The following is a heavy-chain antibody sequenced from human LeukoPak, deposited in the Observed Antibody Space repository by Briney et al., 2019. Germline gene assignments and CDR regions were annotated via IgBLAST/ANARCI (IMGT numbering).Heavy chain of an antibody. CDR1: GFTFSSYA. CDR3: AKVRGAAPKMSYFDY. V-gene: IGHV3-23*01. J-gene: IGHJ4*02. Sequence: PGGSLRLSCAASGFTFSSYAMSWVRQAPGKGLEWVSAISGSGGSTYYADSVKGRFTISRDNSKNTLYLQMNSLRAEDTAVHYCAKVRGAAPKMSYFDYWGQGTLVTVSS. D-gene: IGHD6-13*01. CDR2: ISGSGGST.